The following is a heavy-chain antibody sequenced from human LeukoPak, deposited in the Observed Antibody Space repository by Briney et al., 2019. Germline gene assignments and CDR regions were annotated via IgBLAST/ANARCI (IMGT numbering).Heavy chain of an antibody. V-gene: IGHV3-23*05. CDR3: ARERRSFSLVRGVSAAFDY. D-gene: IGHD3-10*01. CDR2: ITSSYIRG. Sequence: GGSLRLSCAASGFTFSSYAVNWVRQAPGKGLEWVSAITSSYIRGHYADSVKGRFTISRDNSKNTLYLQLDSLRAEDTAVYCCARERRSFSLVRGVSAAFDYWGQGALVTVSS. J-gene: IGHJ4*02. CDR1: GFTFSSYA.